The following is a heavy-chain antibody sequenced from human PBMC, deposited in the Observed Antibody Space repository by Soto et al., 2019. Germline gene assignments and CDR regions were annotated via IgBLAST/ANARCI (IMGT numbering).Heavy chain of an antibody. Sequence: RGSLRLSCAASGFTFSSYGMHWVRQAPGKGLEWVAVISYDGSNKYYADSVKGRFTISRDNSKNTLYLQMNSLRAEDTAVYYCAKDENDSSGYYYVGFSSGLTNWGQGTLVTVSS. D-gene: IGHD3-22*01. V-gene: IGHV3-30*18. CDR1: GFTFSSYG. J-gene: IGHJ4*02. CDR2: ISYDGSNK. CDR3: AKDENDSSGYYYVGFSSGLTN.